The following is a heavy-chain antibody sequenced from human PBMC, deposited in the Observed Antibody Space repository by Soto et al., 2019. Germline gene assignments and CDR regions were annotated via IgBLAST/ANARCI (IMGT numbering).Heavy chain of an antibody. Sequence: DSVKVSCKASGYSFTSYYMHWVRQAPGQGLEWMGIINPSGGSTSYAQKFQGRVTMTRDTSTSTVYMELSSLRSEDTAVYYCARDLMVRGVVYYYYYKGMDVWG. CDR2: INPSGGST. J-gene: IGHJ6*02. D-gene: IGHD3-10*01. CDR1: GYSFTSYY. CDR3: ARDLMVRGVVYYYYYKGMDV. V-gene: IGHV1-46*01.